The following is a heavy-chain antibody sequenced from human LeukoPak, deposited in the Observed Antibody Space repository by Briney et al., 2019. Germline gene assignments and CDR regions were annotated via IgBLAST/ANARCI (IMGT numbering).Heavy chain of an antibody. CDR2: IKSKTAGGTT. D-gene: IGHD1-26*01. Sequence: GGSLRLSCAASGFTFSDAWMSWVRQAPGKGLEWVGHIKSKTAGGTTDYAAPVKGRFTISRDDSKNTLYLQMNSLKAEDTAVYYCTTEYYGSYTYWGQGSLVTVSS. CDR1: GFTFSDAW. V-gene: IGHV3-15*01. CDR3: TTEYYGSYTY. J-gene: IGHJ4*02.